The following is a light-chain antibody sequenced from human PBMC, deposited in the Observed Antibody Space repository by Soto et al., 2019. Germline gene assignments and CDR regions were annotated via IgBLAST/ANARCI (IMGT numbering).Light chain of an antibody. V-gene: IGKV3-15*01. CDR3: QPYNHWPLT. CDR1: QGIGDT. J-gene: IGKJ4*01. CDR2: DTS. Sequence: EVVMRQSPATLSVSPREGATLXXRASQGIGDTLAWYQHKPGQTPRLPIYDTSTRATGVPTRFSGSRSGAEFTLTINSLQSEDFAVYYCQPYNHWPLTFGGGTKV.